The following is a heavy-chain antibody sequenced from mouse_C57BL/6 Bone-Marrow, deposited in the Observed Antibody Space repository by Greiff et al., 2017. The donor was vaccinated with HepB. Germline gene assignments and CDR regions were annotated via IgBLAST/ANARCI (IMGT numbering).Heavy chain of an antibody. D-gene: IGHD2-12*01. CDR3: ARDRYSRGDFDY. V-gene: IGHV5-4*01. CDR1: GFTFSSYA. J-gene: IGHJ2*01. CDR2: ISDGGSYT. Sequence: EVKLVESGGGLVKPGGSLKLSCAASGFTFSSYAMSWVRQTPEKRLEWVATISDGGSYTYYPDNVKGRFTISRDNAKNNLYLQMSHLTSEDTAMYYCARDRYSRGDFDYWGQGTTLTVSS.